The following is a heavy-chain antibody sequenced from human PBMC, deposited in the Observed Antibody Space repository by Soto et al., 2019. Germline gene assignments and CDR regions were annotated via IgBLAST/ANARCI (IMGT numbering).Heavy chain of an antibody. CDR3: ARDRGGRSGKDV. D-gene: IGHD3-16*01. J-gene: IGHJ6*04. V-gene: IGHV3-7*01. CDR1: GFAFSHYW. Sequence: QVVESGGGLVQPGGSLRLSCAASGFAFSHYWMFWVRQAPGMGLEWVANMKEDGRERNYVDSVKGRFTISRDNAKNSLYLEMNSLRSEDTAVYYCARDRGGRSGKDVWGKGTTVTVSS. CDR2: MKEDGRER.